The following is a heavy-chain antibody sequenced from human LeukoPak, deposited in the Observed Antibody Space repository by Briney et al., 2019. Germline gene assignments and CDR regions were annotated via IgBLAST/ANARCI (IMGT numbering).Heavy chain of an antibody. J-gene: IGHJ4*02. D-gene: IGHD3-9*01. CDR3: ARGLGDYNTDWFPVSGY. CDR1: GYTFTGYY. V-gene: IGHV1-2*02. Sequence: ASVKVSCKASGYTFTGYYMHWVRQAPGQGLEWMGWINPGSGDTAYAQKFQGRVTMTRDTSMSTAYMELNSLGSEDTAIYYCARGLGDYNTDWFPVSGYWGQGTPVTVSS. CDR2: INPGSGDT.